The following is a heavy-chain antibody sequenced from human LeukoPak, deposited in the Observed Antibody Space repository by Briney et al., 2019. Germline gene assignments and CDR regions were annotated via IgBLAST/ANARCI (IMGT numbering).Heavy chain of an antibody. CDR2: IYSDKT. CDR3: ATDQRVGATKIYYYYYMAV. Sequence: GGSLRLSCTVSGFTVSSNSMSWVRQAPGKGLVWVSFIYSDKTHYSDSVKGRFTISRDNSKNTLYLQMNTLRAEVTAVYYCATDQRVGATKIYYYYYMAVWGKGTTVTISS. V-gene: IGHV3-66*03. CDR1: GFTVSSNS. D-gene: IGHD1-26*01. J-gene: IGHJ6*03.